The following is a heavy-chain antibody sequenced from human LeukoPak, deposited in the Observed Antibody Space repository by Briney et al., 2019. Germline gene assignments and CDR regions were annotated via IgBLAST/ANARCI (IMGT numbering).Heavy chain of an antibody. Sequence: GGSLRLSCASSGFTFNTHAMNWVRQAPGKGLEWVSVIYVDDETNYADSVKGRFTISRDNSKNTLYLQMNSLRADDTAVYYCAREAVMPVAPVKIGTSDRPLYEYYGLDVWGQGTTVTVS. CDR3: AREAVMPVAPVKIGTSDRPLYEYYGLDV. D-gene: IGHD1/OR15-1a*01. CDR1: GFTFNTHA. J-gene: IGHJ6*02. V-gene: IGHV3-53*01. CDR2: IYVDDET.